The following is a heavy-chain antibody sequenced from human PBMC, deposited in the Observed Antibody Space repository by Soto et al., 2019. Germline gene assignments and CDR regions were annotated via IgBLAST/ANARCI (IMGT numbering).Heavy chain of an antibody. Sequence: SETLSLTCTVSGGSISSYYWSWIRQPPGKGLEWIGYIYYSGSTNYNPSLKSRVTISVDTSKNQFSLKLSSVTAADTAVYYCARASLGYYDFWSGYHYYFDYWGQGTLVTVSS. CDR2: IYYSGST. J-gene: IGHJ4*02. CDR3: ARASLGYYDFWSGYHYYFDY. V-gene: IGHV4-59*01. D-gene: IGHD3-3*01. CDR1: GGSISSYY.